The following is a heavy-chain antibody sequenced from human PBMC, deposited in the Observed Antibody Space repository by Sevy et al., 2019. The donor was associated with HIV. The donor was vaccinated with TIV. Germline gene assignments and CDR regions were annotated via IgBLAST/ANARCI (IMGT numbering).Heavy chain of an antibody. V-gene: IGHV3-48*03. CDR1: GFTFSSYE. CDR2: ISSSGSTI. J-gene: IGHJ6*02. CDR3: ARDGGTTDYYYGMDV. D-gene: IGHD3-16*01. Sequence: GESLKISCAASGFTFSSYEMNWVRQAPGKGLEWVSYISSSGSTIYYADSVKGRFTISRDNAKNSLYLQMNSLRAEDTAVYYCARDGGTTDYYYGMDVWGQGTTVTVSS.